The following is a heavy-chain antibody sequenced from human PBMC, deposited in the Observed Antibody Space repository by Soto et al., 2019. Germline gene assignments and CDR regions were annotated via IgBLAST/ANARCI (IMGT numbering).Heavy chain of an antibody. CDR1: GGSFSGYY. CDR3: ARGFRSSTSWPPATNWFDP. V-gene: IGHV4-34*01. J-gene: IGHJ5*02. CDR2: INHSGST. D-gene: IGHD2-2*01. Sequence: QVQLQQWGAGLLKPSETLSLTCAVYGGSFSGYYWSWIRQPPGKGLEWIGEINHSGSTNYNPSLKSRVTISVDTSKNQFSLKLSSVTAADTAVYYCARGFRSSTSWPPATNWFDPWGQGTLVTVSS.